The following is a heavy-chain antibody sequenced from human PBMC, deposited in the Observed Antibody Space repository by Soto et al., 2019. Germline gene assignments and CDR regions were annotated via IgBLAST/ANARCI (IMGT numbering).Heavy chain of an antibody. CDR1: GFTFSSYS. Sequence: EVQLVESGGGLVKPGGSLRLSCAASGFTFSSYSMNWVRQARGKGLEWVSSISSSSSYIYYADSVKGRFTISRDNAKNSLYLQLNSLRAEDTAVYYCARDPLGYCTNGVCYLDDWGQGTLVTVSS. CDR3: ARDPLGYCTNGVCYLDD. CDR2: ISSSSSYI. D-gene: IGHD2-8*01. J-gene: IGHJ4*02. V-gene: IGHV3-21*01.